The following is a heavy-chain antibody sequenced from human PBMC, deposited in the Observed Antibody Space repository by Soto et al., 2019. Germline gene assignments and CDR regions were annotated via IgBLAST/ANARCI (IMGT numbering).Heavy chain of an antibody. CDR2: IYHSGST. Sequence: PSETLSLTCAVSGGSISSSNWWSWVRQPPGKGLEWIGEIYHSGSTNYNPSLKSRVTISVDKSKNQFSLKLSSVTAADTAVYYCARGRNYYGSGSYYNWFDPWGQGTLVTVS. CDR1: GGSISSSNW. V-gene: IGHV4-4*02. J-gene: IGHJ5*02. D-gene: IGHD3-10*01. CDR3: ARGRNYYGSGSYYNWFDP.